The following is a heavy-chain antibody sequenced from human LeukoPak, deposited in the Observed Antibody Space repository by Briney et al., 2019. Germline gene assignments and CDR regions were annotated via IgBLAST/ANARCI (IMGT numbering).Heavy chain of an antibody. D-gene: IGHD6-25*01. CDR1: GFTFSSYG. Sequence: GGSLRLSCAASGFTFSSYGMHWVRQAPGKGLEWVAVISYDGSNKYYADSVKGRFTISRDNSKNTLYLQMNSLRAEDTALYYCGKDVKFNRLNYFDYWGQGTLVTVSS. CDR2: ISYDGSNK. V-gene: IGHV3-30*18. J-gene: IGHJ4*02. CDR3: GKDVKFNRLNYFDY.